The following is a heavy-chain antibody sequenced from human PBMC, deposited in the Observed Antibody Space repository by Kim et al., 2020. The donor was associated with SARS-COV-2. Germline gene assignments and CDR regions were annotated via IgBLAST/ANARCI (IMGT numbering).Heavy chain of an antibody. J-gene: IGHJ4*02. Sequence: AVSVKSRITIKPDTSKNQFSLQLNSVTPEDTAVYYCARSDYDFWSGYFDYWGQGTLVTVSS. CDR3: ARSDYDFWSGYFDY. V-gene: IGHV6-1*01. D-gene: IGHD3-3*01.